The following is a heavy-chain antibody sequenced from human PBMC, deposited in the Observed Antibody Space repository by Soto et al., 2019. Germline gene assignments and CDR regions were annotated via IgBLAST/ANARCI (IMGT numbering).Heavy chain of an antibody. J-gene: IGHJ3*02. Sequence: EVQLVESGGGLVQPGGSLRLSCAASGFTLNSYWMHWVRQVPGKGLVWVSRIKSDGSTISYADSVKGRFTISRDNAKNTLYLQMNSLRAEDTAVYYCARDPDRGPWYYDSRDDAFDIWGQGTRVTVSS. V-gene: IGHV3-74*01. D-gene: IGHD3-22*01. CDR3: ARDPDRGPWYYDSRDDAFDI. CDR2: IKSDGSTI. CDR1: GFTLNSYW.